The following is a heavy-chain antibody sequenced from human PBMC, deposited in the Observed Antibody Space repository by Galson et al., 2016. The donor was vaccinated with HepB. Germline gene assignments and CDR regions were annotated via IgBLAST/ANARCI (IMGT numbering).Heavy chain of an antibody. J-gene: IGHJ4*02. V-gene: IGHV1-69*13. CDR2: IIPIFDTT. CDR3: ARGLREEQPDY. CDR1: GGTFRAYV. D-gene: IGHD3-16*01. Sequence: SVKVSCKASGGTFRAYVISWVRQAPGQGLEWMGGIIPIFDTTNYAQKFQGRLTITADESTTTAYMELSSLRSEDTAVYYWARGLREEQPDYWGQGTLVTVSS.